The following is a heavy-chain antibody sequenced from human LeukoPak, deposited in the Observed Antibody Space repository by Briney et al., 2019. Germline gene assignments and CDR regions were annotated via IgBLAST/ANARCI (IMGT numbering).Heavy chain of an antibody. Sequence: SETLSLTCTVSGGSISSSSYYWGWIRQPPGKGLEWIGSIYYSGSTYYNPSLKSRVTISVDTSKNQFSLKLSSVTAADTAVYYCAMTSTTGTLFDIWGQGTTVTVSS. CDR3: AMTSTTGTLFDI. D-gene: IGHD1-1*01. CDR1: GGSISSSSYY. J-gene: IGHJ3*02. V-gene: IGHV4-39*01. CDR2: IYYSGST.